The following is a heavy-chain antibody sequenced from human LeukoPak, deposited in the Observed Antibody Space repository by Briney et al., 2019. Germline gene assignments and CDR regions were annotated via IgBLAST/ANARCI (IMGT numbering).Heavy chain of an antibody. D-gene: IGHD1-7*01. Sequence: GESLKISCKGSGYRFTDYWIGWVRQMPGKGLEWMGIIYPGDSDTRYSPSFQGQVTISADKSINTAHLQWSSLKASDTAMYNCARGAAGTTPDYYYFGLDVWGQGTTVRVSS. CDR3: ARGAAGTTPDYYYFGLDV. J-gene: IGHJ6*02. CDR1: GYRFTDYW. CDR2: IYPGDSDT. V-gene: IGHV5-51*01.